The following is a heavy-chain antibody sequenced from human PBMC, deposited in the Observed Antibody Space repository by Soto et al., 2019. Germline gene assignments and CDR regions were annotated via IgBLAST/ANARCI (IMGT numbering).Heavy chain of an antibody. V-gene: IGHV1-69*01. J-gene: IGHJ5*02. Sequence: QVQLVQSGAEVKKPGSSVKVSCKASGGTFSSYAISWVRQAPGQGLEWMGGIIPIFGTANYAQKFQGRVTITADESTSTAYMELSSLRSEDTAVYYCAREGPYMVRGVIITHPRWFDPWGQGTLVTVSS. D-gene: IGHD3-10*01. CDR1: GGTFSSYA. CDR3: AREGPYMVRGVIITHPRWFDP. CDR2: IIPIFGTA.